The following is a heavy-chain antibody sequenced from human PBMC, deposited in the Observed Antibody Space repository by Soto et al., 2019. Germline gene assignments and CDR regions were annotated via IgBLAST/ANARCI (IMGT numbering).Heavy chain of an antibody. CDR1: GGTFSSYA. Sequence: GASVKVSCKASGGTFSSYAISWALQAPGQGLEWMGGIIPIFGTANYAQKFQGRVTITADESTSTAYMELSSLRSEDTAVYYCARDYPADGRLKYYYYYYGMDVWGQGTTVTVSS. J-gene: IGHJ6*02. CDR3: ARDYPADGRLKYYYYYYGMDV. CDR2: IIPIFGTA. V-gene: IGHV1-69*13.